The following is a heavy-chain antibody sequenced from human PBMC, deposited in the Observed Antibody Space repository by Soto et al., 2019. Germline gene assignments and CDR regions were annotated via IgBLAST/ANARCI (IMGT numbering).Heavy chain of an antibody. J-gene: IGHJ5*02. V-gene: IGHV3-23*01. Sequence: EVQLLESGGGLVQPGGSLRLSCAASGFTFSSYAMSWVRQAPGKGLEWVSAISGSGGSTYYADSVKGRFTISRDNSKNTLYLQMNSLSAEDTSVYYCAKAVGRELVGGFDPWGQGTLVTVSS. CDR3: AKAVGRELVGGFDP. CDR2: ISGSGGST. CDR1: GFTFSSYA. D-gene: IGHD6-6*01.